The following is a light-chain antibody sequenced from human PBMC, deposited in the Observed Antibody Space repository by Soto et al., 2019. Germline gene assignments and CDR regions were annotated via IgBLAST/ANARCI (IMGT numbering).Light chain of an antibody. J-gene: IGKJ4*01. Sequence: VLTQSPATLFLSPGERATLSCRASQTVSRYLAWYQQKPGQAPRLLIYYASNRATGIPARFSGSGSGTDYTLTISSLEPEDFAVYYCQQRSTWPLFTFGGGTKVE. CDR3: QQRSTWPLFT. CDR1: QTVSRY. V-gene: IGKV3-11*01. CDR2: YAS.